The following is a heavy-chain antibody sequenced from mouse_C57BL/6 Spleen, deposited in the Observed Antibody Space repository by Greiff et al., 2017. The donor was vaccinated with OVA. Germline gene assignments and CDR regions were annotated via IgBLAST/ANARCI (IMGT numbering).Heavy chain of an antibody. Sequence: QVQLKQPGAELVKPGASVKLSCKASGYTFTSYWMHWVKQRPGRGLEWIGRIDPNSGGTKYNEKFKSKATLTVDKPSSTAYMQLSSLTSEDSAVYDCASGNYVSYYYAMDYWGQGTSVTVSS. CDR3: ASGNYVSYYYAMDY. CDR2: IDPNSGGT. V-gene: IGHV1-72*01. CDR1: GYTFTSYW. D-gene: IGHD2-1*01. J-gene: IGHJ4*01.